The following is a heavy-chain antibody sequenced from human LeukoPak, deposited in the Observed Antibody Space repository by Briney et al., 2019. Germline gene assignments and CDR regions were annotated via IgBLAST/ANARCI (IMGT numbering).Heavy chain of an antibody. CDR3: ARTSRIAAAGSGYWFDP. D-gene: IGHD6-13*01. CDR2: IYYSGST. Sequence: SQTLSLTCTVSGGSISSGDYHWSWIRQPPGKGLEWIGYIYYSGSTYYNPSLKSRVTISVDTSKNQFSLKLSSVTAADTAVYYCARTSRIAAAGSGYWFDPWGQGTLVTVSS. CDR1: GGSISSGDYH. V-gene: IGHV4-30-4*01. J-gene: IGHJ5*02.